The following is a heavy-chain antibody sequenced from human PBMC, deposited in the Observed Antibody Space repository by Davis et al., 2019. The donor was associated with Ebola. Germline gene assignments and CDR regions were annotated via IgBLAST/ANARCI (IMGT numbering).Heavy chain of an antibody. CDR2: ISSTGSVI. Sequence: GESLKISCEVSGFTFSSYSMNWVRQAPGKGLEWLSYISSTGSVIFQADSVRGRFTISRDKSNNTLYLEMNSLRVDDTAVYYCATTQWLREFDNWGQGTLVTVSS. D-gene: IGHD6-19*01. CDR1: GFTFSSYS. J-gene: IGHJ4*02. CDR3: ATTQWLREFDN. V-gene: IGHV3-48*01.